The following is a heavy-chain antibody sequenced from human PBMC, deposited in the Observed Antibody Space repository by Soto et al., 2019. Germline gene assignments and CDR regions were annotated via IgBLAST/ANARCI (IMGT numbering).Heavy chain of an antibody. CDR3: AREKQLANTEYFDY. V-gene: IGHV4-30-2*01. D-gene: IGHD6-13*01. CDR2: IYHSGST. Sequence: SETLSLTCAVSGGSISSGGYSWSWIRQPPGKGLEWIGYIYHSGSTYYNPSLKSRVTISVDRSKNQFSLKLSSVTAADTAVYYCAREKQLANTEYFDYWGQGTLVTVSS. CDR1: GGSISSGGYS. J-gene: IGHJ4*02.